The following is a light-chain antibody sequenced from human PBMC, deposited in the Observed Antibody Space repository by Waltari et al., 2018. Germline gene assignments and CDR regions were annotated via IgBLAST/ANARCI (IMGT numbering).Light chain of an antibody. CDR2: HNS. CDR3: QSFDSSLNAVL. Sequence: QSVLTHPPSVSGAPGQRVTISCTGSSSNIGAGYDVHWYQHFPGTAPKLLIYHNSNRPSGVPDRFSGSKSGTSASLAITGLLAEDEADYYCQSFDSSLNAVLFGGGTKLTVL. J-gene: IGLJ2*01. V-gene: IGLV1-40*01. CDR1: SSNIGAGYD.